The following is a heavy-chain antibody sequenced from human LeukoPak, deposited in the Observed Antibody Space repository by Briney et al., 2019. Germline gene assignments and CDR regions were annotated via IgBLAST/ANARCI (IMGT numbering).Heavy chain of an antibody. CDR3: ARDPSRAAAGTDY. D-gene: IGHD6-13*01. Sequence: GGSLRLSCAASGFTFSSYSMNWVRQAPGKGLEWVSYISSSSSTIYYADSVKGRFTISRDNAKNSLDLQMNSLRDEDTAVYYCARDPSRAAAGTDYWGQGTLVTVSS. CDR1: GFTFSSYS. J-gene: IGHJ4*02. V-gene: IGHV3-48*02. CDR2: ISSSSSTI.